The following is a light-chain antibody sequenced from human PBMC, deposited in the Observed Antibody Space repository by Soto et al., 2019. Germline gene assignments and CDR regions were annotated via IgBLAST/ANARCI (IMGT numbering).Light chain of an antibody. CDR2: SNT. J-gene: IGLJ1*01. CDR1: SSNLGSSY. Sequence: QSVLTQPPSASGTPGQRVTISCSGSSSNLGSSYVFWYQQLPGTAPKLLIYSNTQRPSGVPDRFSGSKSGTSASLAISGLRSEAEADYYCAAWDDSLGGHVFGTGTKLTVL. V-gene: IGLV1-47*02. CDR3: AAWDDSLGGHV.